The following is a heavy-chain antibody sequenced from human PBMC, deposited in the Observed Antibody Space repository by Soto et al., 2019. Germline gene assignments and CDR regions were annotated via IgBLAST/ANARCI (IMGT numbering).Heavy chain of an antibody. Sequence: EVQLVESGGGLVQPGGSLRLSCAASGFTFSSYSMNWVRQAPGKGLEWVSYISSSSSTIYYADSVKGRFTISRDNAKNSLYLQMNSLRDEDTAVYYCAREPMVRGYLGMDVWGQGTTVTVSS. CDR1: GFTFSSYS. J-gene: IGHJ6*02. CDR2: ISSSSSTI. CDR3: AREPMVRGYLGMDV. V-gene: IGHV3-48*02. D-gene: IGHD3-10*01.